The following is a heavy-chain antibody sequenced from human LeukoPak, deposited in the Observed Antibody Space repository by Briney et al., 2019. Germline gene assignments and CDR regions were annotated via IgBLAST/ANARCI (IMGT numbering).Heavy chain of an antibody. CDR3: ARDQTAPGSYPRDNWFDP. D-gene: IGHD2-15*01. V-gene: IGHV1-69*13. CDR1: GGTFSSYA. Sequence: SVKVSCKASGGTFSSYAISWVRQAPGQGLEWMGGIIPIFGTANYAQKFQGRVTITADESTSTAYMELSSLRSEDTAVYYCARDQTAPGSYPRDNWFDPWGQGTLVTVS. J-gene: IGHJ5*02. CDR2: IIPIFGTA.